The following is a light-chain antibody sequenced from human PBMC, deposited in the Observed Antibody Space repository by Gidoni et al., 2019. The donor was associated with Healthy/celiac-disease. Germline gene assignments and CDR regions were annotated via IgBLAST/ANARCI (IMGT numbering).Light chain of an antibody. V-gene: IGKV4-1*01. CDR1: QSVLYSSNNKNY. Sequence: DIVIIQSSDHRAVSPGERATINCKSSQSVLYSSNNKNYLAWYQQKPGQPPKLLIYWASTRESGVPDRFSGSGSGTDFTLTISSLQAEDVAVYYCQQYYSTPPTFGQGTKVEIK. CDR2: WAS. CDR3: QQYYSTPPT. J-gene: IGKJ1*01.